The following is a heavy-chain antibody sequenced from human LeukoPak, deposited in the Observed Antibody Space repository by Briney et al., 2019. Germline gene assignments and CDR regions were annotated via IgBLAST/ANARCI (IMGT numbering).Heavy chain of an antibody. CDR1: GFTFRSHW. D-gene: IGHD3-16*01. V-gene: IGHV3-74*01. Sequence: GGSLRLSCAASGFTFRSHWMHWVRHAPGKGLVWVSRIKGDESYTNHADSVKGRFTISRDNSKNTLYIQMNSLRAEDTAVYYCAKDGSWGDYYFYFYMDVWGKGTTVTVSS. CDR2: IKGDESYT. J-gene: IGHJ6*03. CDR3: AKDGSWGDYYFYFYMDV.